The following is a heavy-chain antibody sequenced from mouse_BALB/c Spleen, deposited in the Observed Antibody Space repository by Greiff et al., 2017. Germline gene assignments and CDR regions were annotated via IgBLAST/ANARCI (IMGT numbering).Heavy chain of an antibody. Sequence: VKLMESGPGLVAPSQSLSITCTVSGFSLTSYGVHWVRQPPGKGLEWLGVIWAGGSTNYNSALMSRLSISKDNSKSQVFLKMNSLQTDDTAMYYCARDNYSGFAYWGQGTLVTVSA. D-gene: IGHD1-3*01. V-gene: IGHV2-9*02. CDR2: IWAGGST. CDR1: GFSLTSYG. CDR3: ARDNYSGFAY. J-gene: IGHJ3*01.